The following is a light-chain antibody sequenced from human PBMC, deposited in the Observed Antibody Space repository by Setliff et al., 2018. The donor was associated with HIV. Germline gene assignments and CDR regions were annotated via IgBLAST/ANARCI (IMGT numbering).Light chain of an antibody. CDR3: SSYRRSVTPFV. CDR2: EVN. CDR1: SSDVGAYNF. Sequence: QSALAQPPSASGSPGQSVAISCTGTSSDVGAYNFVSWYQQHPGKAPKLILYEVNKRPSGVPDRFSGSKSGNTASLTVSGLQAEDEADYYCSSYRRSVTPFVFGTGTKVTVL. V-gene: IGLV2-8*01. J-gene: IGLJ1*01.